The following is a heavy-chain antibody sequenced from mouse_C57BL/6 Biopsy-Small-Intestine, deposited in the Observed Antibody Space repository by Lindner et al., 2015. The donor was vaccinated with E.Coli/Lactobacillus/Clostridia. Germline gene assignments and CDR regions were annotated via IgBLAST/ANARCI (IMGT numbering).Heavy chain of an antibody. J-gene: IGHJ3*01. Sequence: VQLQESGPGLVKSGASVKISCKASGYSFTGYYINWVKQSPEKSLEWIGEINPSIGYITYNQKFKAKATLTVDKSSSTAYMQLKSLTSEDSAVYYCAVYDYDEGFASWGLGTLVTV. CDR2: INPSIGYI. D-gene: IGHD2-4*01. V-gene: IGHV1-42*01. CDR3: AVYDYDEGFAS. CDR1: GYSFTGYY.